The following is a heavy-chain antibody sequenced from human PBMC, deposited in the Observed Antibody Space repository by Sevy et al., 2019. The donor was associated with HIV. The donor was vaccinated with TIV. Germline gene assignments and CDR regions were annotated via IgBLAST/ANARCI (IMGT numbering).Heavy chain of an antibody. V-gene: IGHV3-23*01. CDR2: LSFGCGKI. J-gene: IGHJ4*02. CDR3: VREGCTRPHDY. CDR1: GFNFNIYS. D-gene: IGHD2-8*01. Sequence: GGSLRLSCAVSGFNFNIYSMSWVRQAPGKGLEWVSTLSFGCGKINYADSVKGRFIISRDDSKNTPYLQMNSLRAEDTAVYFCVREGCTRPHDYWGQGTLVTVSS.